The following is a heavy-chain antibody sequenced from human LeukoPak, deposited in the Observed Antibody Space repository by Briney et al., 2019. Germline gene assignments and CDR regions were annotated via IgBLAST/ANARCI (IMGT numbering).Heavy chain of an antibody. J-gene: IGHJ3*02. CDR3: ARADAFDI. Sequence: GASVKVSCKASGGTFSSYAISWVRQAPGQGLEWMGGIIPIFGTANYAQKFQGRVTITADESTSTAYMELSRLTSDDTATYYCARADAFDIWGQGTMVTVSS. CDR1: GGTFSSYA. V-gene: IGHV1-69*13. CDR2: IIPIFGTA.